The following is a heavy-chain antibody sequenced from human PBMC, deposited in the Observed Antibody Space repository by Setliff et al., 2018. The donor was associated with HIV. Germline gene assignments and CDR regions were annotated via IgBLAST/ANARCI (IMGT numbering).Heavy chain of an antibody. CDR3: ATTKYSGSYAGGGAFDI. CDR2: IIPILGIA. Sequence: ASVKVSCKACGGTFSSYAISWVRQAPGQGLEWMGGIIPILGIANYAQKFQGRVTITADKSTSTAYMELSSLRSEDTAVYYCATTKYSGSYAGGGAFDIWGQGTMVTVSS. CDR1: GGTFSSYA. D-gene: IGHD1-26*01. J-gene: IGHJ3*02. V-gene: IGHV1-69*10.